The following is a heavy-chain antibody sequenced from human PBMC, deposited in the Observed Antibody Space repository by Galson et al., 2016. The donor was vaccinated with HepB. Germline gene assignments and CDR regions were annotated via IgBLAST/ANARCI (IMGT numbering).Heavy chain of an antibody. CDR3: AKHSAMAAVGVEVDY. V-gene: IGHV3-9*01. J-gene: IGHJ4*02. CDR1: GFTFDDFA. Sequence: SLRLSCAASGFTFDDFAMHWVRQVPGKGLEWVSTITWNSGHRDYAGSVKGRFTISRDNAMNSLYLQMNSLRLEDTALYHCAKHSAMAAVGVEVDYWGQGCLVTVSS. D-gene: IGHD5-24*01. CDR2: ITWNSGHR.